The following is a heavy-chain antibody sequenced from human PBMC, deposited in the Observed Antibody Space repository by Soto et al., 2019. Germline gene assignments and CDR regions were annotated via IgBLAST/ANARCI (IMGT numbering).Heavy chain of an antibody. CDR3: ATVYYDSSGYSDAFDI. V-gene: IGHV3-48*03. Sequence: EVQLVESGGGLVQPGGSLRLSCAASGFTFSSYEMNWVRQAPGKGLEWVSYISSSGSTIYYADSVKGRFTISRDNAKNSLYLQMNSLRAEDTAVYYCATVYYDSSGYSDAFDIWGQGTMVTVSS. CDR2: ISSSGSTI. D-gene: IGHD3-22*01. CDR1: GFTFSSYE. J-gene: IGHJ3*02.